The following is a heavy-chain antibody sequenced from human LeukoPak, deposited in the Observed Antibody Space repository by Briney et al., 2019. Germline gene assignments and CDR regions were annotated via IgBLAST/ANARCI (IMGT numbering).Heavy chain of an antibody. J-gene: IGHJ4*02. CDR1: GFTFSSYG. D-gene: IGHD2-21*02. CDR3: AKGVVVVTSMNYFDY. Sequence: GGSLRLSCAASGFTFSSYGMSWVRQAPGKGLEWVSAISGSGTNTHYADSVKGRFTISRDSSKNTLYLQMNSLRAEDTAVYYCAKGVVVVTSMNYFDYWGQGTLVTVSS. V-gene: IGHV3-23*01. CDR2: ISGSGTNT.